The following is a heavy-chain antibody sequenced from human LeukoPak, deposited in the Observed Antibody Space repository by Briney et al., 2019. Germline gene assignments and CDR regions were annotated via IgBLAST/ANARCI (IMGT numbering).Heavy chain of an antibody. J-gene: IGHJ4*02. CDR2: IYSGGST. CDR1: GFTVSSNY. Sequence: GGSLRLSCAASGFTVSSNYMSWVRQAPGKGLEWGSVIYSGGSTYYADSVKGRFTISRDNSKNPLYLQMNSLRAEDTAVYYCARGDWNDGLDYWGQGTLVTVSS. D-gene: IGHD1-1*01. CDR3: ARGDWNDGLDY. V-gene: IGHV3-53*01.